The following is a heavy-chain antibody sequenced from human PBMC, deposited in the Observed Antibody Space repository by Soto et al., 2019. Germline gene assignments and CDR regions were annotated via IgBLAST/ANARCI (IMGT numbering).Heavy chain of an antibody. V-gene: IGHV4-31*03. Sequence: QVQLQESGPGLVKASQTLSLTCTVSGGSLSSGGYYWRWIRQHPGKGLEWIGYIYYSGSTYYNPSLKTRVTIAVDKSKNQFSLELSSVTAADTAVDYCACTNRWICDYGGQGTLVTVSS. J-gene: IGHJ4*02. CDR1: GGSLSSGGYY. CDR2: IYYSGST. D-gene: IGHD5-12*01. CDR3: ACTNRWICDY.